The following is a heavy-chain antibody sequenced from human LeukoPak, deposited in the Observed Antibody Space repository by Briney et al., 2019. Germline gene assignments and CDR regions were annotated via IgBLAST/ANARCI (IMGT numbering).Heavy chain of an antibody. J-gene: IGHJ6*03. Sequence: SETLSLTCTVSGGSISSYYWSWIRQPAGKGLEWLGRIYTSGSTNYNPSLKSRVTISVDTSKNQFSLKLSSVTAADTAVYYCARALNSPYYYYYMDVWGKGTTVTISS. D-gene: IGHD2-21*01. V-gene: IGHV4-4*07. CDR2: IYTSGST. CDR1: GGSISSYY. CDR3: ARALNSPYYYYYMDV.